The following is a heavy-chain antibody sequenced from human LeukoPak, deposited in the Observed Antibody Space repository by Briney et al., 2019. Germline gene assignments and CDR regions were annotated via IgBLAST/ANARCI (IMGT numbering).Heavy chain of an antibody. Sequence: GRSLRLSCAASGFTFSSYGMHWVRQAPGRGLEWVGRIKSKNVGATTDYPATVKGRFTISRDDSTDTLYLQMNSLKTEDTAVYFCTADVPSSGGGEFDYWGQGTLVTVSS. CDR2: IKSKNVGATT. CDR3: TADVPSSGGGEFDY. V-gene: IGHV3-15*01. J-gene: IGHJ4*02. D-gene: IGHD3-16*01. CDR1: GFTFSSYG.